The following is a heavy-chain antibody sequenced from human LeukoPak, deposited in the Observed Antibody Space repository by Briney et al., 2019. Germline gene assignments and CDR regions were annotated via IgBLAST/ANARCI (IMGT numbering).Heavy chain of an antibody. CDR3: AWKYYYDTSGYFYVDS. Sequence: SETLSLTCTVSGYSISDYYWGWIRQPPGKGLEWIGSIYHSERTYYSPSLKSRVTISGDTSRNQFSLKLSSVTAADTAVYYCAWKYYYDTSGYFYVDSWGQGTLVTVSS. V-gene: IGHV4-38-2*02. D-gene: IGHD3-22*01. CDR2: IYHSERT. CDR1: GYSISDYY. J-gene: IGHJ4*02.